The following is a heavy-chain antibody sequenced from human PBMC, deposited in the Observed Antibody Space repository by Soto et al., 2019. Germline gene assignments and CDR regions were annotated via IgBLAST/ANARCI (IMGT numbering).Heavy chain of an antibody. D-gene: IGHD1-26*01. Sequence: EVQLVESGGGLVQPGGSLRLSCAASGFTFSSYWMHWVRQAPGKGLVWVSRINGDGSSTTYADSVKGRFTISRDNAENTLYLQMNSLSAEDTAVYHCATVGTGSYNWFDPWGQGTLVTVSS. J-gene: IGHJ5*02. CDR3: ATVGTGSYNWFDP. CDR1: GFTFSSYW. CDR2: INGDGSST. V-gene: IGHV3-74*01.